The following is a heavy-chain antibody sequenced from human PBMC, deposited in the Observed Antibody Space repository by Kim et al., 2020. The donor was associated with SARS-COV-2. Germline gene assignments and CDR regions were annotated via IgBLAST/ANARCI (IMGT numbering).Heavy chain of an antibody. D-gene: IGHD3-10*01. CDR3: ARVYGSGSYYNDDY. CDR1: GGSISSGGYY. Sequence: SETLSLTCTVSGGSISSGGYYWSWIRQHPGKGLEWIGYIYYSGSTYYTPSLKSRVTISVDTSKNQFSLKLSSVTAADTAVYYCARVYGSGSYYNDDYWGQGTLVTVSS. CDR2: IYYSGST. V-gene: IGHV4-31*03. J-gene: IGHJ4*02.